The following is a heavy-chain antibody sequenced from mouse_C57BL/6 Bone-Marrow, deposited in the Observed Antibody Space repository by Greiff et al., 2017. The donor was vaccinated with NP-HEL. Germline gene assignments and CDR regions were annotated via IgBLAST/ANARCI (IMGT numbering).Heavy chain of an antibody. CDR3: ARRLGRRTWFAY. V-gene: IGHV5-17*01. CDR1: GFTFSDYG. D-gene: IGHD4-1*01. CDR2: ISTGSSTI. Sequence: EVKLVEPGGGLVKPGGSLKLSCAASGFTFSDYGMHWVRQAPEKGLEWVAYISTGSSTIYYADTVKGRFTISRDNAKNTLFLQMTSVEYEDTAMYYCARRLGRRTWFAYWGQGTLVTVAA. J-gene: IGHJ3*01.